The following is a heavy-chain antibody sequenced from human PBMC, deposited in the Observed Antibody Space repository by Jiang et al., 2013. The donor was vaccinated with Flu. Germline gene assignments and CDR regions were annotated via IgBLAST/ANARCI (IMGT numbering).Heavy chain of an antibody. V-gene: IGHV1-58*01. J-gene: IGHJ4*02. CDR3: AANNDSGKGAFDY. CDR2: TVVGSDYT. CDR1: GFTLSSSA. Sequence: SGAEVKKPGTSVKVSCKASGFTLSSSAVQWVRQARGQRLEWIGWTVVGSDYTNYAQKFQGRVSITRDMSTSTAYMELSGLRSEDTAVYYCAANNDSGKGAFDYWGQGTVVTVSS. D-gene: IGHD5-12*01.